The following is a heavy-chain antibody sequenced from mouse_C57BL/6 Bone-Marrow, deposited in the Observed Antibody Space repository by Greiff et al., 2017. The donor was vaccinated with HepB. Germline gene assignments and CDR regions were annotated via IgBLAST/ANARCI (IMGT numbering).Heavy chain of an antibody. CDR2: ISSGGSYT. J-gene: IGHJ3*01. V-gene: IGHV5-6*01. CDR1: GFTFSSYC. CDR3: ARAWFSY. Sequence: EVQLVESGGDLVKPGGSLKLSCAASGFTFSSYCMSWVRQTPDKRLEWVATISSGGSYTYYPDSVKGRFTISRDNAKNTLYLQMSSLKSDDTAMYYCARAWFSYWGQGTLVTVSA.